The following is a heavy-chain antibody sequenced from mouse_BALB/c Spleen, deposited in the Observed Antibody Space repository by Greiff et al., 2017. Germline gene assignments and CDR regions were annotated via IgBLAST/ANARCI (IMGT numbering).Heavy chain of an antibody. Sequence: EVKLQESGGGLVQPGGSLRLSCATSGFTFTDYYMSWVRQPPGKALEWLGFIRNKANGYTTEYSASVKGRFTISRDNSQSILYLQMNTLRAEDSATYYCARDLYGSAWFAYWGQGTLVTVSA. CDR3: ARDLYGSAWFAY. V-gene: IGHV7-3*02. CDR2: IRNKANGYTT. D-gene: IGHD1-1*01. CDR1: GFTFTDYY. J-gene: IGHJ3*01.